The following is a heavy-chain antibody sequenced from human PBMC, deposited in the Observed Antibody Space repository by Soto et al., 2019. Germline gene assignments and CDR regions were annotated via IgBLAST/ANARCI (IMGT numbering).Heavy chain of an antibody. CDR2: IYYSGST. CDR1: GGSISSSSYY. CDR3: ARPCRYSSGWYLGRMCAFDI. Sequence: QLQLQESGPGLVKPSETLSLTCTVSGGSISSSSYYWGWIRQPPGKGLEWIGSIYYSGSTYYNPSLKSRVTISVDTSKNQFSLKLSSVTAADTAVYYCARPCRYSSGWYLGRMCAFDIWGQGTMVTVSS. D-gene: IGHD6-19*01. J-gene: IGHJ3*02. V-gene: IGHV4-39*01.